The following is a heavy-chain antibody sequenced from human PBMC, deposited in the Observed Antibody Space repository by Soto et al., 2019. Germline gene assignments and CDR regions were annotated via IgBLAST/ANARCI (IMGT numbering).Heavy chain of an antibody. D-gene: IGHD6-19*01. Sequence: QVTLKESGPVLVKPTETLTLTCTVSGFSLSNARMGVSWIRQPPGKALEWLAHIFSNDEKSYSTSLKSRLNIPKDTSKKQVVLTMTDMEPVGTATYYCARIIAVAGTVDWFDPWGQGTLVTVSS. V-gene: IGHV2-26*01. J-gene: IGHJ5*02. CDR1: GFSLSNARMG. CDR3: ARIIAVAGTVDWFDP. CDR2: IFSNDEK.